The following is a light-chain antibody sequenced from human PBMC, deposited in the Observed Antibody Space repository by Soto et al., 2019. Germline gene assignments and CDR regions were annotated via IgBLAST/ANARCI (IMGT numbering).Light chain of an antibody. J-gene: IGLJ7*01. Sequence: QSVLSQPPSASGTPGQRVTISCSGSRSNIGSKYVYWYQQLPGTAPKLLIYRNNERPSGVPDRFSGSKSGTSASLAIGDLRSEDEADYYCASWDASVSGWVFGGGTQLTVL. CDR2: RNN. V-gene: IGLV1-47*01. CDR3: ASWDASVSGWV. CDR1: RSNIGSKY.